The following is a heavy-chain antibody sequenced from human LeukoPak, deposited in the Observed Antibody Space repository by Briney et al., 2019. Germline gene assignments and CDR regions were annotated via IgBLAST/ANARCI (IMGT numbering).Heavy chain of an antibody. V-gene: IGHV3-30*02. CDR3: AKRVSSSWGQFDY. D-gene: IGHD6-13*01. CDR1: GLSFSSYG. CDR2: IQYDGSNK. Sequence: PGGSLRLSCAASGLSFSSYGMHWVRQAPGKGLEWVAFIQYDGSNKFYADSVKGRFTISRDNSKNALYLQMNSLRAEDTAVYYCAKRVSSSWGQFDYWGQGTLVTVSS. J-gene: IGHJ4*02.